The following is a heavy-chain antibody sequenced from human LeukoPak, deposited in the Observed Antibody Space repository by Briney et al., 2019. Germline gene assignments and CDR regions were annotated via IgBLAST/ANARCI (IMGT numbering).Heavy chain of an antibody. CDR1: GFTFDDHA. CDR3: ARDMLLEDAFDI. Sequence: PGGSLRLSCEVSGFTFDDHAINWVRPAPGKGLAWVANINWNGGSTGYGDSVKGRFTLSRDNTKNSVFLQMHSLRGDDTALYYCARDMLLEDAFDIWGQGTMVIVSS. D-gene: IGHD3-10*02. J-gene: IGHJ3*02. CDR2: INWNGGST. V-gene: IGHV3-20*04.